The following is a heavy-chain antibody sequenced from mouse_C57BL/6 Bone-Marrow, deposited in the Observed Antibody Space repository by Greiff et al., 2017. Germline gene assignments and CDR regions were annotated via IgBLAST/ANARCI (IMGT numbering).Heavy chain of an antibody. Sequence: VQLQQPGAELVRPGTSVKLSCKASGYTFTSYWMHWVKQRPGQGLEWIGVIDPSDSYTNYNQKFKGKATLTVDTSSSTAYMQLSSLTSEDSAVYYCARHGNYDYWYCDVWGTGTTVTVSS. CDR2: IDPSDSYT. J-gene: IGHJ1*03. V-gene: IGHV1-59*01. CDR3: ARHGNYDYWYCDV. D-gene: IGHD2-1*01. CDR1: GYTFTSYW.